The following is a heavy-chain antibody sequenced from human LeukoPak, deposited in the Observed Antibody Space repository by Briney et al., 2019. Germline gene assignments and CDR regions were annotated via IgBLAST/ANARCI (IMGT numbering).Heavy chain of an antibody. J-gene: IGHJ4*02. D-gene: IGHD5-18*01. CDR3: ASSRRGYSYGYDY. V-gene: IGHV4-59*01. Sequence: SETLSLTCTVSGGSISSYYWSWIRQPPGKGLEWIGYIYYSGSTNYNPSLKSRVTISVDTSKNQFSLKLSSVTAADTAVYYCASSRRGYSYGYDYWGQGTLVTVSS. CDR1: GGSISSYY. CDR2: IYYSGST.